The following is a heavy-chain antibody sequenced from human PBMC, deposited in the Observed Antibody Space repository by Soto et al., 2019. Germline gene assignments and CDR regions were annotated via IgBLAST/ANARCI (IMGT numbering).Heavy chain of an antibody. J-gene: IGHJ3*02. CDR2: INYSGST. V-gene: IGHV4-59*01. D-gene: IGHD6-13*01. CDR1: GGSISSYY. Sequence: QVQLQESGPGLVKPSETLSLTCTVSGGSISSYYWSWIRQPPGKGLEWIGYINYSGSTNYNPSLKSRVTISVDTSKNQFSLKLSSVTAADTAVYYCARDSSTPRYSSSWYSAFDIWGQGTMVTVSS. CDR3: ARDSSTPRYSSSWYSAFDI.